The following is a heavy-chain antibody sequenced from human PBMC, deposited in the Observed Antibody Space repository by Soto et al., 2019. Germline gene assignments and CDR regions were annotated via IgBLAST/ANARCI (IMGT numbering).Heavy chain of an antibody. V-gene: IGHV1-3*01. CDR3: ATEDYYYYGMDV. CDR2: INAGNGNT. J-gene: IGHJ6*02. Sequence: QVQLVQSGAEAKKPGASVKVSCKASGYTFTSYAMHWVRQAPGQRLEWMGWINAGNGNTKYSQKFQGRVTITRDTSESTAYMELSSLRSEDTAVYYCATEDYYYYGMDVWGQGTTVTVSS. CDR1: GYTFTSYA.